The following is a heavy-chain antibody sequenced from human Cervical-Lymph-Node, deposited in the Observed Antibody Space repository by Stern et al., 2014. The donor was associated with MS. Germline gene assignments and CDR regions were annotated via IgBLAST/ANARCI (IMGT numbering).Heavy chain of an antibody. Sequence: VQLVESGGGVVQPGRSLRLSCAASGFTFSSYGMHWVRQAPGKGLEWVAVIWYDGSNKYYADSVKGRFTISRDSSKNTLYLQMNSLRAEDTAVYYCARDCKLRYYYYGMDVWGQGTTVTVSS. CDR3: ARDCKLRYYYYGMDV. CDR1: GFTFSSYG. D-gene: IGHD1-26*01. J-gene: IGHJ6*02. CDR2: IWYDGSNK. V-gene: IGHV3-33*01.